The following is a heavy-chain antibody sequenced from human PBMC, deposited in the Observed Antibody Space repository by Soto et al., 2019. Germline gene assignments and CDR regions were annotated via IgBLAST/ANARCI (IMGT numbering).Heavy chain of an antibody. D-gene: IGHD2-2*02. V-gene: IGHV1-3*01. CDR1: GYTFTSYA. CDR3: ARGSDCSSTSCYMDY. J-gene: IGHJ4*02. Sequence: ASVKVSCKASGYTFTSYAMHWVRQAPGQRLEWMGWINAGNGNTKYSQKFQGRVTITRDTSASTAYMELSSLRSEDTAVYYCARGSDCSSTSCYMDYWGQGTLVTVSS. CDR2: INAGNGNT.